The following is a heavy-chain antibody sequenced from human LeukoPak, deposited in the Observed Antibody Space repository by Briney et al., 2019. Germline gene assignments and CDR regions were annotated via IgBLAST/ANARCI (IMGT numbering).Heavy chain of an antibody. Sequence: GGSPRLSCAASGFTFSSDTMSWVRQAPGKGLEWVSGISGSGDSTYYADSVKGRFTISRDNSKNTLYLEMNSLRAEDTAVYYCAKDHTSGWSDYWGQGTLVTVSS. V-gene: IGHV3-23*01. D-gene: IGHD6-19*01. CDR2: ISGSGDST. CDR1: GFTFSSDT. J-gene: IGHJ4*02. CDR3: AKDHTSGWSDY.